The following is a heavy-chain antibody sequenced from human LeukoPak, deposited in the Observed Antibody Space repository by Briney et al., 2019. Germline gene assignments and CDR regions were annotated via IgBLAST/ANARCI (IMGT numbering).Heavy chain of an antibody. Sequence: SQTLSLTCAISGDSVSNNNAAWNWIRQAPSRGLEWLGRTYYTSKWYNGYAASVKSRITINPDTSKNQFSLQLNSVTPEDTAVYYRAREMSNVFGYWGQGILVTVSS. CDR3: AREMSNVFGY. V-gene: IGHV6-1*01. J-gene: IGHJ4*02. CDR1: GDSVSNNNAA. CDR2: TYYTSKWYN. D-gene: IGHD2-8*01.